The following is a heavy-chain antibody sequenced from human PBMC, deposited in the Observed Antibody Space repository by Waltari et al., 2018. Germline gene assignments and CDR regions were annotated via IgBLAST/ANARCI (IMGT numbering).Heavy chain of an antibody. J-gene: IGHJ5*02. CDR3: ARDLGDWNYVFGWFDP. Sequence: QVQLVQSGAEVKKPGASVKVSCKASGYTFPSYGISWVRPAPGQGLEWMGWISAYNGNTNYAQKLQGRVTMTTDTSTSTAYMELRSLRSDDTAVYYCARDLGDWNYVFGWFDPWGQGTLVTVSS. CDR1: GYTFPSYG. D-gene: IGHD1-7*01. CDR2: ISAYNGNT. V-gene: IGHV1-18*01.